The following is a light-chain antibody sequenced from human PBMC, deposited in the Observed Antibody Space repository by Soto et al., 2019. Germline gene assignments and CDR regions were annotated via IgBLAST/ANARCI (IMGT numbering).Light chain of an antibody. CDR3: SSYGGSNNLV. CDR1: SSDVGGYSY. CDR2: EVS. Sequence: QAVVTQPPSASGSPGQSVTISCTGASSDVGGYSYVSWYQQHPGKAPKLMIYEVSKRPSGVPDRFSGSKSGNTASLTVSGLQAEDEADYYCSSYGGSNNLVFGGGTQLTVL. V-gene: IGLV2-8*01. J-gene: IGLJ2*01.